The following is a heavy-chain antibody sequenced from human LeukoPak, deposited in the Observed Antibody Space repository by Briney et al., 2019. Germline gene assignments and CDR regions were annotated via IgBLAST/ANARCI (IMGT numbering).Heavy chain of an antibody. J-gene: IGHJ4*02. V-gene: IGHV1-69*13. D-gene: IGHD3-10*01. CDR2: IIPIFGTA. CDR3: ARVRVSYFDY. CDR1: GGTFSSYA. Sequence: SVKVSCKASGGTFSSYAISWVRQAPGQGREWMGGIIPIFGTANYAQKFQGRVTITADESTSTAYMEPSSLRSEDTAVYYCARVRVSYFDYWGQGTLVTVSS.